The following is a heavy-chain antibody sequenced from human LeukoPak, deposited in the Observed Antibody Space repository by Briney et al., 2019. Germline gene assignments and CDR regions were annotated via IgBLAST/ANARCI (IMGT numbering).Heavy chain of an antibody. CDR3: GKGGIYGDSGDY. D-gene: IGHD4-17*01. Sequence: SETLSLTCTVSGGSIYSRSYYWGWVRQPPGRGLEWIGSMYYKGDTYFNPSLKSRVTISQDTSKNQFSLKLKSVTAADTAVYYCGKGGIYGDSGDYWGQGTPVSVSS. J-gene: IGHJ4*02. CDR1: GGSIYSRSYY. CDR2: MYYKGDT. V-gene: IGHV4-39*07.